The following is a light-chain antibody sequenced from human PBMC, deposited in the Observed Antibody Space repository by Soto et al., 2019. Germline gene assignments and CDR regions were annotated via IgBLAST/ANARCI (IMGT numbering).Light chain of an antibody. CDR3: QQYGSSPET. J-gene: IGKJ1*01. V-gene: IGKV3-20*01. Sequence: EIVLTQSPGTLSLSPGERATLSCRASQSVSSRPLAWYQQKPGQAPRLLLYGASSRATGVPDRFSGSGSGTDFTLTISRLEPEDFAVYYCQQYGSSPETFGQGTKVEIK. CDR1: QSVSSRP. CDR2: GAS.